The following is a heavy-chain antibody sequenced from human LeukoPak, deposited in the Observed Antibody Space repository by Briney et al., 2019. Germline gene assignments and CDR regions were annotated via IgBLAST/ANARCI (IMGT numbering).Heavy chain of an antibody. CDR2: INHSGST. CDR1: GGSFSGYY. D-gene: IGHD3-10*01. CDR3: ARLGRLRRGAGGDY. J-gene: IGHJ4*02. V-gene: IGHV4-34*01. Sequence: SETLSLTCAVYGGSFSGYYWSRIRQPPGKGLEWIGEINHSGSTNYNPSLKSRVTISVDTSKNQFSLKLSSVTAADTAVYYCARLGRLRRGAGGDYWGQGTLVTVSS.